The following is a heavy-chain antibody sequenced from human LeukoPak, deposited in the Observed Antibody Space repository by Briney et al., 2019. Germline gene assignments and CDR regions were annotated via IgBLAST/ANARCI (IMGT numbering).Heavy chain of an antibody. CDR3: ARDPAVYYYYMDV. J-gene: IGHJ6*03. D-gene: IGHD2-2*01. V-gene: IGHV3-48*01. CDR2: ISSSSSTI. CDR1: GFTFSSYS. Sequence: GGSLGLSCAASGFTFSSYSMNWVRQAPGKGLEWVSYISSSSSTIYYADSVKGRFTISRDNAKNSLYLQMNSLRAEDTAVYYCARDPAVYYYYMDVWGKGTTVTVSS.